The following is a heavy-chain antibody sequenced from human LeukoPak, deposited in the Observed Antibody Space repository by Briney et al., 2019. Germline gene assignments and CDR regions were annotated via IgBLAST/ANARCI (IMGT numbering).Heavy chain of an antibody. CDR2: IYSGGST. CDR1: GFTVSTYY. V-gene: IGHV3-53*01. Sequence: GGSLRLSCAASGFTVSTYYMTWVRQAPGKGLECVSVIYSGGSTYYADSVKGRFTVSRDNSTNTLYLQMNSPRAEDTAMYYYARGLGYCTSTTCLLPFDYWGQGTLVTVSS. CDR3: ARGLGYCTSTTCLLPFDY. J-gene: IGHJ4*02. D-gene: IGHD2-2*01.